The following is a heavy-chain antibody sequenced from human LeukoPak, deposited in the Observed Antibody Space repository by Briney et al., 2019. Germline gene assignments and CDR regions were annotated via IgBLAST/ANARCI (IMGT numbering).Heavy chain of an antibody. CDR3: ARRSAVAPYYYMDV. V-gene: IGHV5-51*01. Sequence: GESLKISCQGSGYSFTTYWIGWVRQMPGKGLEWMGITYPGDSDTRYSPSFQGQVTISADKSINTAYPQWSSLKASDTAMYYCARRSAVAPYYYMDVWGKGTTVTVSS. CDR1: GYSFTTYW. J-gene: IGHJ6*03. CDR2: TYPGDSDT.